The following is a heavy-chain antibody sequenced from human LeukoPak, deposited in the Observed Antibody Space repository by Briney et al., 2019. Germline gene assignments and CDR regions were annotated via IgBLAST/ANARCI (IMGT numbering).Heavy chain of an antibody. V-gene: IGHV3-21*01. D-gene: IGHD6-13*01. CDR3: ARDEGSSSWYGGFDY. J-gene: IGHJ4*02. CDR1: GFIFSRYS. CDR2: ISSTTSYI. Sequence: GGSLRLSCAASGFIFSRYSMSWVRQAPGKGLEWVSSISSTTSYIYYADSVKGRFTISRDNAKNSLYLQMNSLRAEDTAVYYCARDEGSSSWYGGFDYWGQGTLVTVSS.